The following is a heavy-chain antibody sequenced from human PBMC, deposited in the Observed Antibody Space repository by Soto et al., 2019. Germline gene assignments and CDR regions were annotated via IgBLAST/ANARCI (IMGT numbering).Heavy chain of an antibody. V-gene: IGHV3-33*01. D-gene: IGHD2-15*01. CDR2: IWNDGRKQ. CDR1: GFTFRTYG. CDR3: ARWPWLVGDATYLDY. J-gene: IGHJ4*02. Sequence: GGSLRLSCAASGFTFRTYGMHWVRQAPGRGLEWVALIWNDGRKQSYADSVKGRFTLSRDNSKNTLTLEMNSLSAEDTAVYYCARWPWLVGDATYLDYWCQGTQVTVSS.